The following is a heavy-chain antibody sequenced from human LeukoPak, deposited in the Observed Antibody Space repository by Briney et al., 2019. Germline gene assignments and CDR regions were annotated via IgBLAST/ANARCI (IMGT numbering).Heavy chain of an antibody. J-gene: IGHJ4*02. V-gene: IGHV5-51*01. CDR3: ARQGLASGGGAEVAAMGGFDY. Sequence: GESLQISCKGSGYSFTSYWIGWVRQMPGKGLEWMGIIYPGDSDTRYSPSFQGQVTIPADKSISTAYLQWSSLKASDTAMYYCARQGLASGGGAEVAAMGGFDYWGQGTLVTVSS. CDR1: GYSFTSYW. D-gene: IGHD2-15*01. CDR2: IYPGDSDT.